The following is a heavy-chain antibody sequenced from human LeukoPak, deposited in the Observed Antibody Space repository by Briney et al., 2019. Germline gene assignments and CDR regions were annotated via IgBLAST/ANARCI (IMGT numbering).Heavy chain of an antibody. Sequence: ASVKVSCKASGGTFSSYAISWVRQAPGQGLEWMGGIIPIFGTANYAQKFQGRVTITADESTSTAYMELSSLRSEDTAVYYCARSSQHIVVVTAIGVYFDYWGQGTLVTVSS. CDR3: ARSSQHIVVVTAIGVYFDY. D-gene: IGHD2-21*02. CDR2: IIPIFGTA. J-gene: IGHJ4*02. CDR1: GGTFSSYA. V-gene: IGHV1-69*13.